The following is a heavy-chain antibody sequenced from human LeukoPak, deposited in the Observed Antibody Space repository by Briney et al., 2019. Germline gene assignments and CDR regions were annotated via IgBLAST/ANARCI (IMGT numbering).Heavy chain of an antibody. D-gene: IGHD6-13*01. V-gene: IGHV3-23*01. CDR1: GFAFSSYA. CDR2: ISGSGGST. Sequence: GGSLRLSCAASGFAFSSYAMSWVRQAPGKGLEWVSAISGSGGSTYYADSVKGRFTISRDNAKNSLYLQMNSLRAEDTAVYYCARGREIAAAGLDYWGQGTLVTVSS. J-gene: IGHJ4*02. CDR3: ARGREIAAAGLDY.